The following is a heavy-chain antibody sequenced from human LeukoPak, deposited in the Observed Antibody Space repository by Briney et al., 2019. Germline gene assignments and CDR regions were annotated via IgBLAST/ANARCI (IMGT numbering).Heavy chain of an antibody. CDR2: ISYDGSNK. Sequence: GGSLRLSCAASGFAFSSQDMGWVRQAPGKGLEWVAVISYDGSNKYYADSVKGRFTISRDNSKNTLYLQMNSLRAEDTAVYYCAKELRGYSYGLRNNWFDPWGQGTLVTVSS. V-gene: IGHV3-30*18. D-gene: IGHD5-18*01. CDR1: GFAFSSQD. CDR3: AKELRGYSYGLRNNWFDP. J-gene: IGHJ5*02.